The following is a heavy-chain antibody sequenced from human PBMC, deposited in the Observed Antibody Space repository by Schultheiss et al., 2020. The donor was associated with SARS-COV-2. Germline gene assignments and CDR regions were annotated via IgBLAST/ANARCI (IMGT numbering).Heavy chain of an antibody. J-gene: IGHJ4*02. D-gene: IGHD5-24*01. CDR2: ISAYNGNT. CDR1: GYTFTSYA. Sequence: ASVKVSCKASGYTFTSYAMHWVRQAPGQGLEWMGWISAYNGNTNYAQKFQGRVTITADESTSTAYMELSSLRSEDTAVYYCARGGNGYNYRGLEYWGQGTLVTVSS. V-gene: IGHV1-3*01. CDR3: ARGGNGYNYRGLEY.